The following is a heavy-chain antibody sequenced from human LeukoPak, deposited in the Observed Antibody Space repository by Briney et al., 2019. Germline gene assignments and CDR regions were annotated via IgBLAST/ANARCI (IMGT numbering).Heavy chain of an antibody. V-gene: IGHV4-59*08. CDR2: IYYSGST. J-gene: IGHJ6*02. CDR1: GVSIFSFY. Sequence: SETLSLTCTVSGVSIFSFYWNWIRQPPGQGLEWIGYIYYSGSTNYNPSLKSRVTISVDTSKNQFSLKLSSVTAADTAVYYCARLGYSYGSYYYYGMDVWGQGTTVTVSS. D-gene: IGHD5-18*01. CDR3: ARLGYSYGSYYYYGMDV.